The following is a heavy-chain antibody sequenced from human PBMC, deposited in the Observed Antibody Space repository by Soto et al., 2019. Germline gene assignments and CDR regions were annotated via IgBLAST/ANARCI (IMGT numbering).Heavy chain of an antibody. Sequence: QVQLVQSGPEVKKPGASVKVSCKASGYTFTTYDFNWVRQAPGQGLEWMGWLNPKSGMTGSAQKFQGRVTMTRDTSISTVYMELSSLRSEDTAVYYCARVAGSTDYWGQGTLVTVSS. CDR3: ARVAGSTDY. V-gene: IGHV1-8*01. CDR1: GYTFTTYD. J-gene: IGHJ4*02. CDR2: LNPKSGMT. D-gene: IGHD1-26*01.